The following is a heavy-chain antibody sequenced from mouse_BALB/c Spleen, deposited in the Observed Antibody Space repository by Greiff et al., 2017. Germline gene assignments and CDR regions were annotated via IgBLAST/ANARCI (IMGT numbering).Heavy chain of an antibody. D-gene: IGHD2-4*01. CDR1: GYSFTSYY. Sequence: VQLQQSGPELMKPGASVKISCKASGYSFTSYYMHWVKQSHGKSLEWIGYIDPFNGGTSYNQKFKGKATLTVDKSSSTAYMHLSSLTSEDSAVYYCARSTMSTTSMDYWGQGTSVTVSS. CDR3: ARSTMSTTSMDY. CDR2: IDPFNGGT. J-gene: IGHJ4*01. V-gene: IGHV1S135*01.